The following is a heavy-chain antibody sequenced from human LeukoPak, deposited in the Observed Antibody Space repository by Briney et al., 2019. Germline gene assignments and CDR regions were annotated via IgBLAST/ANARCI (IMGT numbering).Heavy chain of an antibody. V-gene: IGHV3-23*01. D-gene: IGHD3-10*01. Sequence: RGSLRLSCAASGFTFSNHGMNWVRQAPGKGLEWVSGISPSGDITYYADSVKGRFTISSDNSKNTLYLEVISLTAEDTAVYYCAKDDAWLRFGEWSQGTLVTVSS. CDR3: AKDDAWLRFGE. CDR2: ISPSGDIT. CDR1: GFTFSNHG. J-gene: IGHJ4*02.